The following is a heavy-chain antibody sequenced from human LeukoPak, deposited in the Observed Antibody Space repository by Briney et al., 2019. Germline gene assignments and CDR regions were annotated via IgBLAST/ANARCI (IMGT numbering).Heavy chain of an antibody. CDR3: ARLHWTDAFDI. CDR2: IKQDGGEK. V-gene: IGHV3-7*01. CDR1: GFTFSSYA. Sequence: GGSLRLSCAASGFTFSSYAMSWVRQAPGKGLEWVANIKQDGGEKYYVDSVKGRFTISRDNAKNSLYLQMNSLRAEDTAVYYCARLHWTDAFDIWGQGTMVTVSS. J-gene: IGHJ3*02. D-gene: IGHD1-1*01.